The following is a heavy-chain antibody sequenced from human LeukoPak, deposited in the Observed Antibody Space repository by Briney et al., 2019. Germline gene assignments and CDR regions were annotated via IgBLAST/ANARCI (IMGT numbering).Heavy chain of an antibody. V-gene: IGHV4-39*02. D-gene: IGHD3-22*01. J-gene: IGHJ5*02. CDR2: TYYSGST. Sequence: SETLSLTCTVSGGSISSSSYYWGWIRQPPGKGLEWIGSTYYSGSTYYNPSLKSRVTISVDTSKNQFSLKLSSVTAADTAVYYCARDQYYYDSSGYYFGWFDPWGQGTLVTVSS. CDR3: ARDQYYYDSSGYYFGWFDP. CDR1: GGSISSSSYY.